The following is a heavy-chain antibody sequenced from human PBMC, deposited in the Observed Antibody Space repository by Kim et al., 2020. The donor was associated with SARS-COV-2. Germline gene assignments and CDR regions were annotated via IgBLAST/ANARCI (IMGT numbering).Heavy chain of an antibody. V-gene: IGHV1-18*01. CDR3: ARDRPQLWYDDAFDN. J-gene: IGHJ3*02. CDR2: ISAYNGNT. CDR1: GYTFTSYG. D-gene: IGHD5-18*01. Sequence: ASVKVSCKASGYTFTSYGISWVRQAPGQALEWIGWISAYNGNTNYAQKPHGRDTMTTDTSTSTAHMELRCLSSDDTAVYYCARDRPQLWYDDAFDNWGQGTMVTVSS.